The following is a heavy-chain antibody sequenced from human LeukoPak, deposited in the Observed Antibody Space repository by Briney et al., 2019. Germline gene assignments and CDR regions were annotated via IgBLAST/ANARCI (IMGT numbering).Heavy chain of an antibody. V-gene: IGHV3-11*05. D-gene: IGHD3-10*01. CDR3: ARDGGSGSYGD. Sequence: GGSLRLTCAASGFTFSDYYMSWVRQAPGKGLEWVSYISSSSSYTNYADSVKGRLTISRDNAKNSLYLQMNSLRAEDTAVYYCARDGGSGSYGDWGQGTLVTVSS. CDR2: ISSSSSYT. J-gene: IGHJ4*02. CDR1: GFTFSDYY.